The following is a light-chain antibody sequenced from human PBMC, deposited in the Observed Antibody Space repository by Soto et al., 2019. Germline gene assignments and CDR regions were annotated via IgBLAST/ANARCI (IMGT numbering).Light chain of an antibody. V-gene: IGKV1-5*03. CDR3: QHYNSYSEA. Sequence: DIQMTQSPSTLSGSVGDRVTITCRASQTIRSGLAWYQQRPGKAPKLLIYRASTLKSGVPSRFSGSGSGTEFTLTITSLQPDDFATYYCQHYNSYSEAFGQGTKVDIK. J-gene: IGKJ1*01. CDR2: RAS. CDR1: QTIRSG.